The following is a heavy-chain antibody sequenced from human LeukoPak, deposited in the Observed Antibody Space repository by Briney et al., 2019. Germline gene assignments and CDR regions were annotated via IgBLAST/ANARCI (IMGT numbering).Heavy chain of an antibody. Sequence: GGSLRLSCAASGFALSAYAMSWVCQAPGKGLEWVSAISGSGSTTYYADSVKGRFTISRDNSKNTLYLQVNSPRAEDTAVYYCARRSLRLAPDFDFWGQGSLVTVSS. CDR3: ARRSLRLAPDFDF. D-gene: IGHD5/OR15-5a*01. J-gene: IGHJ4*02. CDR2: ISGSGSTT. CDR1: GFALSAYA. V-gene: IGHV3-23*01.